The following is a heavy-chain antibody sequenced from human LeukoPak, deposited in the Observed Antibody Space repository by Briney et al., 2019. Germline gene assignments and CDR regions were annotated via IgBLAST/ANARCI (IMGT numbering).Heavy chain of an antibody. CDR1: GGSISSSSYY. CDR3: AGPGVLARPPVDH. CDR2: IYYSGAT. D-gene: IGHD6-6*01. V-gene: IGHV4-39*01. J-gene: IGHJ4*02. Sequence: SETLSLTCTVSGGSISSSSYYWGWLRQPPGKGLEWLGRIYYSGATHYNPSLMSRATISVDTSKNQFSLKLTSVIAADTAVYYCAGPGVLARPPVDHWGQGTLVTVSS.